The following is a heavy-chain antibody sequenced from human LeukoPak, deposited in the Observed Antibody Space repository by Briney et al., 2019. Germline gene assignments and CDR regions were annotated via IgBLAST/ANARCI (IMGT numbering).Heavy chain of an antibody. CDR3: ARDNPRSYYYYMDV. CDR1: GFTFSSYW. D-gene: IGHD1-14*01. V-gene: IGHV3-7*01. CDR2: IKQDGSEK. J-gene: IGHJ6*03. Sequence: TGGSLRLSCAASGFTFSSYWMSWVRQAPGKGREWVANIKQDGSEKYYVDSVKGRFTISRDHAKNSLYLQMNSLRAEDTAVYYCARDNPRSYYYYMDVWGKGTTVTVPS.